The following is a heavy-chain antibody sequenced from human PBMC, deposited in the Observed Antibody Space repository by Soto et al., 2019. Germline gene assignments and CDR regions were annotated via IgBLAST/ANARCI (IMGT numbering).Heavy chain of an antibody. CDR2: ISTYNGDT. CDR1: GYTFTTSG. Sequence: QVQLVQSGPEVKKPGASVKVSCEASGYTFTTSGISWVRQAPGQGLEWMGWISTYNGDTNSAQKFQGRVTMTADTATGTVSMELKSLKSDDTAVYYCARQGSWAYYYYGLDVWGQGTTVTVSS. J-gene: IGHJ6*02. V-gene: IGHV1-18*01. D-gene: IGHD1-26*01. CDR3: ARQGSWAYYYYGLDV.